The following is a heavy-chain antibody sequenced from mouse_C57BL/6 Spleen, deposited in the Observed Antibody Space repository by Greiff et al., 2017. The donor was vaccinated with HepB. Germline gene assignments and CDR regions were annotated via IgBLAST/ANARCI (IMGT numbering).Heavy chain of an antibody. J-gene: IGHJ3*01. CDR3: AREGAYYSNLAWFAY. CDR2: IYPRDGST. V-gene: IGHV1-78*01. CDR1: GYTFTDHT. Sequence: QVQLKESDAELVKPGASVKISCKVSGYTFTDHTIHWMKQRPEQGLEWIGYIYPRDGSTKYNEKFKGKATLTADKSSSTAYMQLNSLTSEDSAVYFCAREGAYYSNLAWFAYWGQGTLVTVSA. D-gene: IGHD2-5*01.